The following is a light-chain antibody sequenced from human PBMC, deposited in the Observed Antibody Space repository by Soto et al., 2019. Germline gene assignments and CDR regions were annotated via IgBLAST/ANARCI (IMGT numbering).Light chain of an antibody. CDR1: QNVNSN. J-gene: IGKJ2*01. Sequence: EIFMTQSPAALSVSPGERATLSCRASQNVNSNLAWYQQKPGQAPRLLIYGASTRATGIPARVSGSGSGTEFTLTISSLQSEDFAVYYCHQYNKWPPAFGQGTKLEIK. CDR2: GAS. V-gene: IGKV3-15*01. CDR3: HQYNKWPPA.